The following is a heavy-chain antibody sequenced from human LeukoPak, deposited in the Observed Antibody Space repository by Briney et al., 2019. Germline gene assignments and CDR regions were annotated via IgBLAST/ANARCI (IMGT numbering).Heavy chain of an antibody. CDR2: INPNSGGT. J-gene: IGHJ4*02. CDR1: GYTFIGYY. Sequence: ASVKVSCKASGYTFIGYYMHWVRQAPGQGLEWMGWINPNSGGTNYAQKFQGWVTMTRDTSISTAYMELSRLRSDDTAVYYCARGSIESGSYYYYFDYWGQGTLVTVSS. CDR3: ARGSIESGSYYYYFDY. V-gene: IGHV1-2*04. D-gene: IGHD1-26*01.